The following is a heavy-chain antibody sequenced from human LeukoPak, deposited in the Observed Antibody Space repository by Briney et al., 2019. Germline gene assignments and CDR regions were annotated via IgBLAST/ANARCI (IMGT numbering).Heavy chain of an antibody. V-gene: IGHV4-59*11. J-gene: IGHJ4*02. CDR3: ARSDYDFWSGSIGY. CDR2: IYYSGST. Sequence: SETLSLTCTVSGGSISSHYWSWIRQPPGKGQEWIGYIYYSGSTNYNPSLKSRVTISVDTSKNQFSLKLSSVTAADTAVYYCARSDYDFWSGSIGYWGQGTLVTVSS. CDR1: GGSISSHY. D-gene: IGHD3-3*01.